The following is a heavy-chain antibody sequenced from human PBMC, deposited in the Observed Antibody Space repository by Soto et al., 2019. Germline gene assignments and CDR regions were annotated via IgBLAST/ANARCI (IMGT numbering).Heavy chain of an antibody. V-gene: IGHV1-69*06. D-gene: IGHD6-13*01. CDR2: IIPIFGTA. Sequence: ASVKVSCKASGGTFSSYAISWVRQAPGQGLEWMGGIIPIFGTANYAQKFQGRVTITADKSTSTAYMELSSLRSEDTAVYYCVRGGSSRGRYYYYGMDVWGQGTTVTVSS. CDR3: VRGGSSRGRYYYYGMDV. CDR1: GGTFSSYA. J-gene: IGHJ6*02.